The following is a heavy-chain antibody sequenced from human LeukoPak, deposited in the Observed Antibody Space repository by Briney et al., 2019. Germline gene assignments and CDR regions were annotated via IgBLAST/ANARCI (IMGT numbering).Heavy chain of an antibody. CDR3: TTDGGYSSDY. J-gene: IGHJ4*02. D-gene: IGHD5-18*01. Sequence: PGGSLRLSCAASGFTFSNAWMSWVRQAPGKGLEWVGRIRSKTDGGTTDYAATVRGRFTISRDDSKNTLCMQMNSLKSEDTAVYYCTTDGGYSSDYWGQGTLVTVTS. CDR1: GFTFSNAW. CDR2: IRSKTDGGTT. V-gene: IGHV3-15*01.